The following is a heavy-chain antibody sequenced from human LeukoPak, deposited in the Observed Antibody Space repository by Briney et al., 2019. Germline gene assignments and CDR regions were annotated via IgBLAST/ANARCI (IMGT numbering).Heavy chain of an antibody. J-gene: IGHJ5*02. CDR1: GGSISSYY. V-gene: IGHV4-4*07. Sequence: SETLSLTCTVSGGSISSYYWSWIRQPAGKGLEWIGRIDASGSTNYNPSLKSRVTMSVDTSKNHFSLKLSSVTAADTAVYHSAKESITMVRGVTYNWFDPWGQGTLVNVSS. D-gene: IGHD3-10*01. CDR3: AKESITMVRGVTYNWFDP. CDR2: IDASGST.